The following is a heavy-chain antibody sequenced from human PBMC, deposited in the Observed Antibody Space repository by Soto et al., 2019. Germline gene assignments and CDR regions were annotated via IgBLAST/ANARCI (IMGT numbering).Heavy chain of an antibody. CDR2: IILPFGTA. D-gene: IGHD4-17*01. J-gene: IGHJ4*02. V-gene: IGHV1-69*13. CDR1: GGTFSNYA. CDR3: ARGPDYAGYFEY. Sequence: ASVKVSCKASGGTFSNYAISWVRQAPGQGLEWMGGIILPFGTANYAQKFQGRVTITADESMTTAYMELSGLRSEDTAVYYCARGPDYAGYFEYWGQGTLVTVSS.